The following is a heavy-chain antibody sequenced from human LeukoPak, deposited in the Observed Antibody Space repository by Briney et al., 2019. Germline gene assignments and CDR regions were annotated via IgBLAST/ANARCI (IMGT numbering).Heavy chain of an antibody. CDR3: ARGDYGGDYFDY. D-gene: IGHD4-23*01. CDR1: GFTFSSYP. Sequence: GGSLRLSCAASGFTFSSYPMHWVRQAPGKGLERLAVISSDGGTKYYADSVEGRFTISRDNAKNSLYLQMNSLRAEDTAVYYCARGDYGGDYFDYWGQGTLVTVSS. CDR2: ISSDGGTK. V-gene: IGHV3-30-3*01. J-gene: IGHJ4*02.